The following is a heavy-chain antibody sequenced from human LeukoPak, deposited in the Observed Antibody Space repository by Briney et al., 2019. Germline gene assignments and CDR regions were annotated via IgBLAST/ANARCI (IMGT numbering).Heavy chain of an antibody. V-gene: IGHV6-1*01. D-gene: IGHD6-13*01. Sequence: SRTLSLTCAISGDSVSSNSAAWNWIRQSPSRGLEWLGRTYYRSKWYNDYAVSVKSRITINPDTSKNQFSLQLNSVTPEDTAVYYCARIGIAADHYYYYGMDVWGQGTTVTVSS. J-gene: IGHJ6*02. CDR3: ARIGIAADHYYYYGMDV. CDR2: TYYRSKWYN. CDR1: GDSVSSNSAA.